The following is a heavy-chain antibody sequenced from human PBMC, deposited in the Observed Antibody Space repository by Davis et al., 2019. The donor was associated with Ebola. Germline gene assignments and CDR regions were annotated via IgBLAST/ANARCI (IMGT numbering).Heavy chain of an antibody. J-gene: IGHJ4*02. CDR1: GGSFSASY. D-gene: IGHD4-17*01. Sequence: PSETLSLTCAVYGGSFSASYWSWIRQPPGKGLEWIGEINHRGSASYNPSLKSRVTISVDTSKNQFSLRLSSVTAADTAVYYCARRFDYVDYMFAGPPSYFDYWGLGTLVTVSS. CDR2: INHRGSA. CDR3: ARRFDYVDYMFAGPPSYFDY. V-gene: IGHV4-34*01.